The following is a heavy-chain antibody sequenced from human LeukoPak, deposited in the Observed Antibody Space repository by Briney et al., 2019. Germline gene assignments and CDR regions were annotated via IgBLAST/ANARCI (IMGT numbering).Heavy chain of an antibody. Sequence: ASVKVSCKASGGTFSSYAISWVRQAPGQGREWMGGIIPIFGTANYAQKFQGRVTITADESTSTAYMELSSLRSEDTAVYYCARTQPKDTAMVLPLQYWGQGTLVTVSS. V-gene: IGHV1-69*13. CDR1: GGTFSSYA. J-gene: IGHJ4*02. CDR3: ARTQPKDTAMVLPLQY. D-gene: IGHD5-18*01. CDR2: IIPIFGTA.